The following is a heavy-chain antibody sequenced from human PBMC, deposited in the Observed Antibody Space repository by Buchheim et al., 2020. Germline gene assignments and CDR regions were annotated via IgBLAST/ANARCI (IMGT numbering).Heavy chain of an antibody. V-gene: IGHV4-34*01. J-gene: IGHJ4*02. CDR1: GGSFSDYV. Sequence: QVQLQQWGAGLLKPSETLSLTCAVYGGSFSDYVWNWIRQPPGKGLEWIGEINHSGITKYNPSLKSRVTISVYRSKNQFSLKLTSVTAADTAVYYCASARTGWYPMGIWDQGTL. CDR3: ASARTGWYPMGI. D-gene: IGHD6-19*01. CDR2: INHSGIT.